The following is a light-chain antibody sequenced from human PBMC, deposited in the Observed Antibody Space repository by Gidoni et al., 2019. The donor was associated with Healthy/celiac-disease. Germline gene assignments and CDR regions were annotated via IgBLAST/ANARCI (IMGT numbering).Light chain of an antibody. CDR3: QQYGSSPTT. CDR2: CSS. J-gene: IGKJ1*01. Sequence: EIVLTQSPGTLSLSPGERATLSCRASQSVSSSYLAWYQQKPGQAPMLLIYCSSSRATGIPDRFSGSGSGTDFTLTISILEPEDFAVYYCQQYGSSPTTFGQGTKVEIK. CDR1: QSVSSSY. V-gene: IGKV3-20*01.